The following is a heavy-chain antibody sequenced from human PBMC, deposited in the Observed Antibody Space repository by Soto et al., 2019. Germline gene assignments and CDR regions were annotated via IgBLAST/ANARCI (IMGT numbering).Heavy chain of an antibody. CDR3: ARGGSSPVFCYYCGLDV. Sequence: ASVKVSCKASGYSVARYFMHWVRQAPGQGLELLGVINPSADTTTYAQKFQGRVTMTWDTSTNTVSMDVSSLISEDTAIYYCARGGSSPVFCYYCGLDVWGQGTTVTVSS. CDR1: GYSVARYF. D-gene: IGHD6-13*01. V-gene: IGHV1-46*01. CDR2: INPSADTT. J-gene: IGHJ6*02.